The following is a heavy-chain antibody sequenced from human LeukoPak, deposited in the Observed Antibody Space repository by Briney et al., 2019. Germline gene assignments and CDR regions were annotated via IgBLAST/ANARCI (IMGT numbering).Heavy chain of an antibody. J-gene: IGHJ4*02. V-gene: IGHV3-23*01. D-gene: IGHD6-19*01. CDR3: AKDRVIAVAGIGDY. CDR2: ISGSGGST. Sequence: GGSLRLSCAASGFTFSSYAMSWVRQAPGKGLEWVSAISGSGGSTYYADSVKGRFTISRDNSKNTLYLQMNSLRAEGTAVYYCAKDRVIAVAGIGDYWGQGTLVTVSS. CDR1: GFTFSSYA.